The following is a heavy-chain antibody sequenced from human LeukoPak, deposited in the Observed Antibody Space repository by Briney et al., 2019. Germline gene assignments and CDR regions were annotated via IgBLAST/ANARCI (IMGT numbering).Heavy chain of an antibody. J-gene: IGHJ4*02. V-gene: IGHV4-39*01. Sequence: PSETLSLTCTVSGGSISSSSYYWGWIRQPPGKGLEWIGSIYYSGSTYYNPSLKSRVTISVDTSKNQFSLKLSSVTAADTAVYYCASRSQWDTAMVTLDYWGQGTLVTVSS. CDR3: ASRSQWDTAMVTLDY. CDR1: GGSISSSSYY. D-gene: IGHD5-18*01. CDR2: IYYSGST.